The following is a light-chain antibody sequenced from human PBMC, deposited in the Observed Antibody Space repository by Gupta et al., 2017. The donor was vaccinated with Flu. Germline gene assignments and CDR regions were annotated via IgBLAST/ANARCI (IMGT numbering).Light chain of an antibody. CDR2: DVT. V-gene: IGLV2-11*01. CDR1: SSDIGYYDY. Sequence: QSALTQPRSVSGSPGPSVTISCTGTSSDIGYYDYVSWFQQHPGKAPKLIIYDVTKRSSGVPARFSGSKAGYTASLTISGLQAEDEADYHCCSFAGSYTVVFGGGTKLTVL. CDR3: CSFAGSYTVV. J-gene: IGLJ2*01.